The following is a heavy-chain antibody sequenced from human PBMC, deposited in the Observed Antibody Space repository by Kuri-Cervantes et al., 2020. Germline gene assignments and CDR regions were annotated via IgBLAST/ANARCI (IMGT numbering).Heavy chain of an antibody. CDR3: ARIMWGRARNSFDY. D-gene: IGHD3-16*01. Sequence: SGPTLVKPTETLTLTCTVSGFSLSNARMGVSWTRQPPGKALEWLAHIFSNDEKSYSTSLKSRLTISKDTSKSQVVFTMTNMDPVDTATYYCARIMWGRARNSFDYWGQGTLVTVSS. V-gene: IGHV2-26*01. J-gene: IGHJ4*02. CDR2: IFSNDEK. CDR1: GFSLSNARMG.